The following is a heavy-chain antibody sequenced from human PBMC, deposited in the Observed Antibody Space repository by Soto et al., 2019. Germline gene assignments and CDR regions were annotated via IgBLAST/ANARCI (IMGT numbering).Heavy chain of an antibody. V-gene: IGHV3-64*01. J-gene: IGHJ3*02. D-gene: IGHD6-6*01. CDR1: GFTFSSYA. CDR3: ARGHIAARTVPFDI. CDR2: ISSNGGST. Sequence: GALRLSCAASGFTFSSYAMHLVRQAPGKGLEYVSAISSNGGSTYYANSVKGRFTISRDNSKNTLYLQMGSLRAEDMAVYYCARGHIAARTVPFDIWGQGTMVTVSS.